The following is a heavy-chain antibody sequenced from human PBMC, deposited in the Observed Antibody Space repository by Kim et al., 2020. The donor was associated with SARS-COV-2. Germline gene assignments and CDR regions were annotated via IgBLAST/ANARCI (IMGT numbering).Heavy chain of an antibody. Sequence: PSLKGRVTISVATAKTQFSLKLSSVTAADTAVYYCARRASVAGTRGVFDYWGQGTLVTVSS. J-gene: IGHJ4*02. CDR3: ARRASVAGTRGVFDY. V-gene: IGHV4-39*01. D-gene: IGHD6-19*01.